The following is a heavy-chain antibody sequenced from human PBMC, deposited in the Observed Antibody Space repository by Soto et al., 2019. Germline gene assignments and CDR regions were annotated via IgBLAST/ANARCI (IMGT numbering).Heavy chain of an antibody. Sequence: GGSLRLSCAASGFTFSSYAMSWVRQAPGKGLEWVSAISGSGGSTYYADSVKGRFTISRDNSKNTLYLQMNSLRAEDTAVYYCAKEVPINGTNRPDYFDYWGQGTLVTVSS. CDR2: ISGSGGST. J-gene: IGHJ4*02. CDR1: GFTFSSYA. D-gene: IGHD1-7*01. V-gene: IGHV3-23*01. CDR3: AKEVPINGTNRPDYFDY.